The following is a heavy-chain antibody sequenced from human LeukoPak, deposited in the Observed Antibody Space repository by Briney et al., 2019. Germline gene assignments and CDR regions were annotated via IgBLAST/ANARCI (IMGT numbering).Heavy chain of an antibody. D-gene: IGHD6-13*01. CDR2: ISSSSSYI. CDR3: ATAYSSSSDY. Sequence: GGSLRLSCAASGFTFSSNSMDWVRQAPGKGLEWVSSISSSSSYIYYADSVKGRFTISRDNAKNSLYLQMNSLRAEDTAVYYCATAYSSSSDYWGQGTLVTVSS. J-gene: IGHJ4*02. CDR1: GFTFSSNS. V-gene: IGHV3-21*01.